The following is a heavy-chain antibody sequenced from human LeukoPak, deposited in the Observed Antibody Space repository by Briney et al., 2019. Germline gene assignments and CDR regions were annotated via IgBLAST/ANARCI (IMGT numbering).Heavy chain of an antibody. V-gene: IGHV3-21*04. CDR2: ISSSSSYI. D-gene: IGHD3-10*01. CDR1: GFTFSSYS. J-gene: IGHJ6*03. Sequence: PGGSLRLSCAASGFTFSSYSMNWVRQAPGKGLEWVSSISSSSSYIYYADSVKGRFTISRDNSKNTLYLQMNSLRAEDTAVYYCAKAVTMVQGVIIGSYYYYMDVWGKGTTVTVSS. CDR3: AKAVTMVQGVIIGSYYYYMDV.